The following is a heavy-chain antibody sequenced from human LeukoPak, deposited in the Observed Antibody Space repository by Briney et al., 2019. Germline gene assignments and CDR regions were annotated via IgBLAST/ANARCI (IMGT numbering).Heavy chain of an antibody. Sequence: GGSRRLSCAASGFTFSGSAMHWVRQASGKGLEWVGRIRSKANSYATAYAASVKGRFTISRDDSKNTAYLQMNSLKTEDTAVYYCTSRASDSSGYFSWGQGTLVTVSS. D-gene: IGHD3-22*01. CDR3: TSRASDSSGYFS. V-gene: IGHV3-73*01. J-gene: IGHJ4*02. CDR1: GFTFSGSA. CDR2: IRSKANSYAT.